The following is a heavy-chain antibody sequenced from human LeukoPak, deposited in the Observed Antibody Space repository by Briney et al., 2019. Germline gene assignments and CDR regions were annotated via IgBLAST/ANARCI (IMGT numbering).Heavy chain of an antibody. D-gene: IGHD6-13*01. Sequence: GGSLRLSCAGSGFTFSNYAMHWVRLAPGKGLELVAFIRYDGTNEDYADSVRGRFTVSRDNSESILYLQMDSLRAEDTAVYYCAKRAAPQPYYSYYMDVWGKGTTVTVSS. CDR3: AKRAAPQPYYSYYMDV. CDR1: GFTFSNYA. V-gene: IGHV3-30*02. CDR2: IRYDGTNE. J-gene: IGHJ6*03.